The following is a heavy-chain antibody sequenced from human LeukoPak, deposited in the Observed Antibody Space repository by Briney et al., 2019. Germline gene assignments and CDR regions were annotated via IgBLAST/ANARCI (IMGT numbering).Heavy chain of an antibody. D-gene: IGHD2-2*03. Sequence: QTGGSLRLSCAASGFTFSSYAMHWVRQAPGKGLEWVAVISYDGSNKYYADSVKGRFTISRDNSKNTLYLQMNSLRAEDTAVYYCARDDGPWIKVWPTAHYYGMDVWGQGTTVTVSS. V-gene: IGHV3-30-3*01. J-gene: IGHJ6*02. CDR2: ISYDGSNK. CDR1: GFTFSSYA. CDR3: ARDDGPWIKVWPTAHYYGMDV.